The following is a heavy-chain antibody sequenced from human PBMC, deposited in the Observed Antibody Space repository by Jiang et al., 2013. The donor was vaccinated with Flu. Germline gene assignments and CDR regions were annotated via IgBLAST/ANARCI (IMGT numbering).Heavy chain of an antibody. D-gene: IGHD3-10*01. CDR2: SYNSGCI. CDR1: GHPIYGYA. J-gene: IGHJ4*02. CDR3: ARDFHGSLDY. Sequence: GSGLVKPSETLSLTCTVSGHPIYGYAWSWIRQAPGRGLEWIGYSYNSGCINCNPSLESRVTISLDSSKRQVSLRLTSVTAADTAIYYCARDFHGSLDYWGRGILVTVSS. V-gene: IGHV4-59*01.